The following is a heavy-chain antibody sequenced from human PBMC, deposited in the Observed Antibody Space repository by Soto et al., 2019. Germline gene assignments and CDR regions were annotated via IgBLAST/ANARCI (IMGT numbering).Heavy chain of an antibody. Sequence: QVQLVESGGGVVKTSGSLRIACAASGFTFSDYYMSWVRQAPGKGLEWVSYISSSGNTTYYADSVKGRFTISRDNAKNSVYLQMNSLRAEDTALYFCAKMCSENYYDPVFSWGQGTLVTVSS. CDR1: GFTFSDYY. D-gene: IGHD3-22*01. CDR3: AKMCSENYYDPVFS. CDR2: ISSSGNTT. J-gene: IGHJ5*02. V-gene: IGHV3-11*01.